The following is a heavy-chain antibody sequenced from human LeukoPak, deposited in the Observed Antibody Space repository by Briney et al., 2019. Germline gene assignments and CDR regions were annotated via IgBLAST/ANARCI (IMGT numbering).Heavy chain of an antibody. V-gene: IGHV1-69*05. CDR2: IIPIFGTT. CDR3: ARELSNYYYYMDV. CDR1: GGTFSSYA. Sequence: ASVKVSCKASGGTFSSYAISWERQAPGQGLEWMGGIIPIFGTTNYAQKFQGRVTITTDESTSTAYMELSSLRSEDTAVYYCARELSNYYYYMDVWGKGTTVTVSS. J-gene: IGHJ6*03.